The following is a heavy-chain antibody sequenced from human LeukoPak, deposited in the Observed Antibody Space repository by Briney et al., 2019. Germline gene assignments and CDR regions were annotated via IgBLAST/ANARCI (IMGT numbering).Heavy chain of an antibody. CDR1: GGSISSYY. V-gene: IGHV4-59*01. CDR3: ARSGSYYYDSSGSFFDY. J-gene: IGHJ4*02. CDR2: IYYSGST. Sequence: SETLSLTCTVSGGSISSYYWSWIRQPPGKGLEWIGYIYYSGSTNYNPSLKSRVTISVDTSKNQFSLKLSSVTAADTAVYYRARSGSYYYDSSGSFFDYWGQGTLVTVSS. D-gene: IGHD3-22*01.